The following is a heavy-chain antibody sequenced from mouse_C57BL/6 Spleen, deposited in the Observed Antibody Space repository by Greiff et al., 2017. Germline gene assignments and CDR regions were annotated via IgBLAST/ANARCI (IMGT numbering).Heavy chain of an antibody. CDR2: ISSGSSTI. CDR3: ARGLTTVVALYAMDY. J-gene: IGHJ4*01. Sequence: EVHLVESGGGLVKPGGSLKLSCAASGFTFSDYGMHWVRQAPEKGLEWVAYISSGSSTIYYADTVKGRFTISRDNAKNTLFLQMTSLRSEDTAMYYGARGLTTVVALYAMDYWGQGTSVTVSS. V-gene: IGHV5-17*01. CDR1: GFTFSDYG. D-gene: IGHD1-1*01.